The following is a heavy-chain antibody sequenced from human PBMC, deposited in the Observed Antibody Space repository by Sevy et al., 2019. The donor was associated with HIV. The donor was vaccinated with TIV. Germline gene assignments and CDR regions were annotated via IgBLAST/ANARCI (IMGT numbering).Heavy chain of an antibody. V-gene: IGHV3-7*01. CDR1: GFTFDTFW. J-gene: IGHJ5*02. CDR2: IDPRGNER. Sequence: GGSLRLSCAASGFTFDTFWMGWVRQAPGRGLEWVASIDPRGNERDYLDSLKGRFTISRDNAKNSLYLQMHSLKGGDTAVYYCARDDGGYSSSSLGNWFDPWGQGTLVTVSS. CDR3: ARDDGGYSSSSLGNWFDP. D-gene: IGHD6-6*01.